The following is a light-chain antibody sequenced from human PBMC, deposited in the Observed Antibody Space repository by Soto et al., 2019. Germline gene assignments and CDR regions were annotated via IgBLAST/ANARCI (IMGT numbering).Light chain of an antibody. V-gene: IGKV1-5*01. Sequence: IQMTQAPSTLSLYVGYRVSIACGASQSISSWLAWYQQKPGKAPNLLIYDASSLESGVPSRFSGSGSGTDFTLTISSLQPDDFATYYCQQYNPYPYTFGQGTKVDI. CDR1: QSISSW. CDR3: QQYNPYPYT. J-gene: IGKJ2*01. CDR2: DAS.